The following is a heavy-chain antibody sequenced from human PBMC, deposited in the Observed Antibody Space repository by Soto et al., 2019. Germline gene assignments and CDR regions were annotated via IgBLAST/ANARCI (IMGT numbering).Heavy chain of an antibody. J-gene: IGHJ4*02. CDR2: ISGSGGST. CDR3: AKSIAAAGTSY. D-gene: IGHD6-13*01. Sequence: GGSLRLSCAASGFTFSSYAMSWVRQAPGKGLEWVSAISGSGGSTYYADSVKGRFTISGDNSKNTLYLQMNSLRAEDTAVYYCAKSIAAAGTSYWGQGTLVTVSS. CDR1: GFTFSSYA. V-gene: IGHV3-23*01.